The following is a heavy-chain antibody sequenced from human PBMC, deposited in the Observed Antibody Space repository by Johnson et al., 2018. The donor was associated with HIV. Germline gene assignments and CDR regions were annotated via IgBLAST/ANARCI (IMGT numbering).Heavy chain of an antibody. CDR1: GFTFSSYP. CDR3: AKGLGGAFDI. J-gene: IGHJ3*02. V-gene: IGHV3-30*04. CDR2: MSFDGSNR. Sequence: QVQLVESGGGLVQPGRSLRLSCAASGFTFSSYPMHWVRQAPGKGLEWVAVMSFDGSNRYYADSVKGRFTISRDNSKKTLYLQMNSLRAEDTAVYYCAKGLGGAFDIWGQGTMVTVSS. D-gene: IGHD3-16*01.